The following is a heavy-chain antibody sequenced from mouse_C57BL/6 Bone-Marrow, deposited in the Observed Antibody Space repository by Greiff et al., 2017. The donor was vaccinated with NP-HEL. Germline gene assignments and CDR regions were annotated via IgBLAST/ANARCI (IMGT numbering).Heavy chain of an antibody. V-gene: IGHV14-4*01. CDR2: IDPENGDT. Sequence: VQLQQSGAELVRPGASVKLSCTASGFNIKDDYMHWVKQRPEQGLEWIGWIDPENGDTEYASKFQGKATITGDTSSNTAYLQLSSLTSEDTAVYYCTLGGFTTVVATVDYWGQGTTLTVSS. CDR3: TLGGFTTVVATVDY. J-gene: IGHJ2*01. CDR1: GFNIKDDY. D-gene: IGHD1-1*01.